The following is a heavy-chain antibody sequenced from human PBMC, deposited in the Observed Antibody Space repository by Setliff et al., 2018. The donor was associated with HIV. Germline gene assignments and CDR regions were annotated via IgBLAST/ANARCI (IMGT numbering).Heavy chain of an antibody. CDR2: IYYSGST. V-gene: IGHV4-31*03. Sequence: SETLSLTCTVSGGSISSSTYYWSWIRQHPGKGLEWIGYIYYSGSTYYNPSLKSRVTISVDNSKNQFSLKLRSVNAADTAVYYCASWGAGGNSGFDYWGRGTLVTVSS. CDR1: GGSISSSTYY. J-gene: IGHJ4*02. CDR3: ASWGAGGNSGFDY. D-gene: IGHD2-21*01.